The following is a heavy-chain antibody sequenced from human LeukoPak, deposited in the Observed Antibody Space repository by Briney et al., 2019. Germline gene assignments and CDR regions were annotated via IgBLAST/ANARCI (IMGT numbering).Heavy chain of an antibody. D-gene: IGHD1-14*01. CDR3: ARDLRTPCLDY. CDR2: ISSDGSIT. CDR1: GFTFSTYW. J-gene: IGHJ4*02. Sequence: RGSLRLSCAASGFTFSTYWMHWVRQAPGKGLVWVSRISSDGSITGYADSVKGRFTISRDNAKNSLYLQMNSLRAEDTAVYYCARDLRTPCLDYWGQGTLVTVSS. V-gene: IGHV3-74*01.